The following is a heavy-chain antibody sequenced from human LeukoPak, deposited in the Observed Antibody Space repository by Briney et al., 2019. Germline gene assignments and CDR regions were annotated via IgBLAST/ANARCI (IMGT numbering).Heavy chain of an antibody. CDR3: AKELLALSAYPASLEY. V-gene: IGHV3-30*02. J-gene: IGHJ4*02. CDR1: GFTLSIYG. D-gene: IGHD3-16*01. Sequence: GGSLRLSCAASGFTLSIYGMHWVRQAPGKGLQWVSFIRYDRTNKYYADSVKGRFTISRDNSKNTLYLQMNSLRAEDTAVYYCAKELLALSAYPASLEYWGQGTLVTVSS. CDR2: IRYDRTNK.